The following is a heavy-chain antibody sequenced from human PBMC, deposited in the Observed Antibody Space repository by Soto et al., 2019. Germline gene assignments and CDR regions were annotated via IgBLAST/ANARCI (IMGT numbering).Heavy chain of an antibody. D-gene: IGHD6-13*01. CDR1: GFTFDDYT. V-gene: IGHV3-20*04. Sequence: GGSLRLSCAASGFTFDDYTMTWVRQAPGKGLEWVSGINWDGGDTGYADSVKGRFTISRDNAKNCLYLQMNSLRAEDTALYYCARGALYTSSWNPPFFDSWGQGTLVTVSS. J-gene: IGHJ4*02. CDR3: ARGALYTSSWNPPFFDS. CDR2: INWDGGDT.